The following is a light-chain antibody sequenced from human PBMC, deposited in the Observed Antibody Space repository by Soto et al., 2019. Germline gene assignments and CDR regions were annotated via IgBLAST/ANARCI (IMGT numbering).Light chain of an antibody. CDR3: QQYGRSPT. V-gene: IGKV3-20*01. CDR2: GAS. CDR1: QSVSSSY. J-gene: IGKJ2*01. Sequence: EIVLTQSPGTLSLSPGERATLSCRASQSVSSSYLAWYQQKPGQAPRLLIYGASSRATGITERFSGSGYGTAFTLTISRLEPEDFAVYYCQQYGRSPTFGQGTKLEIK.